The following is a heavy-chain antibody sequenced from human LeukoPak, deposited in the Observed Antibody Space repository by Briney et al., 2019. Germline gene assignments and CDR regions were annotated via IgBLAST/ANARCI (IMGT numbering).Heavy chain of an antibody. D-gene: IGHD2-2*01. J-gene: IGHJ5*02. CDR3: ARDLKELGYCSSTSCLSNWFDP. V-gene: IGHV4-4*07. CDR1: GGSISSYY. CDR2: IYTSGST. Sequence: SETLSLTCTVSGGSISSYYWSWIRQPAGKGLEWIGRIYTSGSTNYNPSLKSRVTMSVDTSKNQFSLRLSSVTAADTAVYYCARDLKELGYCSSTSCLSNWFDPWGQGTLVTVSS.